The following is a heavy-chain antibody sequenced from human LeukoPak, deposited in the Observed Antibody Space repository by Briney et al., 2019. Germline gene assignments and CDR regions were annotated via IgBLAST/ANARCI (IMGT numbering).Heavy chain of an antibody. V-gene: IGHV3-48*01. CDR1: GFTFSSYS. D-gene: IGHD5-18*01. Sequence: PGGPLRLSCAASGFTFSSYSMNWVRQAPGKGLEWVSYISSSSSTIYYADSVKGRFTISRDNAKNSLYLQMNSLRAEDTAVYYCARDTAMVPHYFDYWGQGTLVTVSS. J-gene: IGHJ4*02. CDR2: ISSSSSTI. CDR3: ARDTAMVPHYFDY.